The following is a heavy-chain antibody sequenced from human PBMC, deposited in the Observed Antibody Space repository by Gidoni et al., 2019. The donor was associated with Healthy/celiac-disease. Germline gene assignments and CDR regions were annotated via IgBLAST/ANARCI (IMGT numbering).Heavy chain of an antibody. D-gene: IGHD3-10*01. Sequence: QVQLVQSGAEVKKPGASVKVSCKASRNTFTCYYMHWVRQAPGQGLEWLGWINPNSGGTNYAQKFQGRVTMTRDTSISTAYMELSRLRSDDTAVYDCARPQGPLWFGESPGGMDVWGQGTTVTVSS. J-gene: IGHJ6*02. CDR1: RNTFTCYY. V-gene: IGHV1-2*02. CDR2: INPNSGGT. CDR3: ARPQGPLWFGESPGGMDV.